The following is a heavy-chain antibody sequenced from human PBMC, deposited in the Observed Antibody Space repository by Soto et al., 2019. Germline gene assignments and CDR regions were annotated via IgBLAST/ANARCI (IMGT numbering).Heavy chain of an antibody. Sequence: SETLSLTXTVSGGSITTGGYYWSWIRQLPGKGLEWIGHRYYSESTYYNPSLKSRVSTSLDTSKNQFSLKLSFVTAADTAMYYCPRTKCSGGSCYSWSLDYWGQGTPVTVSS. CDR3: PRTKCSGGSCYSWSLDY. D-gene: IGHD2-15*01. CDR1: GGSITTGGYY. CDR2: RYYSEST. J-gene: IGHJ4*02. V-gene: IGHV4-31*02.